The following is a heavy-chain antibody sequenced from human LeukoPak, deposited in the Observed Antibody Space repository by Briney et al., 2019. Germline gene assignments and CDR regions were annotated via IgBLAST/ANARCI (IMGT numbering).Heavy chain of an antibody. D-gene: IGHD3-22*01. CDR1: GFTFSRYW. Sequence: GGSLRLSCAASGFTFSRYWMSWVRQAPGKGLEWVASINQDESAKFYVDSVKGRFTISRDNAKNSLFLQMNSLRAEDTAVYYCAKDITDISGYYFDYWGQGTLVTVSS. CDR3: AKDITDISGYYFDY. CDR2: INQDESAK. V-gene: IGHV3-7*03. J-gene: IGHJ4*02.